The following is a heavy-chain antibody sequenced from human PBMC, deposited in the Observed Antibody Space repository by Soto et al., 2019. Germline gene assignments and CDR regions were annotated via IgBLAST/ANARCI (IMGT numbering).Heavy chain of an antibody. D-gene: IGHD3-16*01. CDR2: IIPGDSES. V-gene: IGHV5-51*01. CDR1: GYRFSNYW. Sequence: PGESLKISCKASGYRFSNYWIGWVRQMPGKVLEWMAIIIPGDSESRYSPSFQGQVTISAEKSINTAYLQWNSLKASDTAMYYCARPSNICLAPWGQGXLVTVYS. CDR3: ARPSNICLAP. J-gene: IGHJ5*02.